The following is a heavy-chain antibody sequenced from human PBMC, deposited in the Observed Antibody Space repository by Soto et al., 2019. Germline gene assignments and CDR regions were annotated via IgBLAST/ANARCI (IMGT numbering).Heavy chain of an antibody. Sequence: ASLKVSCKASGYTFTKFGISWVRQAPGQGLEWLGWLSTYREDRNYAQRVQDRVSMTTDTSSSTAYMELRTLISDDTAVYYCARSITANLIREDYWGQGTLVTVSS. J-gene: IGHJ4*02. D-gene: IGHD5-18*01. CDR2: LSTYREDR. CDR1: GYTFTKFG. CDR3: ARSITANLIREDY. V-gene: IGHV1-18*01.